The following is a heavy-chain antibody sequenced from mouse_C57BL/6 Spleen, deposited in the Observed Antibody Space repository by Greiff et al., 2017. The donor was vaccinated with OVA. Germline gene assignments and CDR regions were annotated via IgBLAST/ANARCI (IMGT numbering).Heavy chain of an antibody. J-gene: IGHJ1*03. CDR2: IYPGSGNT. CDR3: ARSLYYYGRYFDV. D-gene: IGHD1-1*01. Sequence: VQLQQSGPELVKPGASVKISCKASGYSFTSYYIHWVKQRPGQGLEWIGWIYPGSGNTKYNEKFKGKATLTADTSSSTAYMQLSSLTSEDSAVYYCARSLYYYGRYFDVWGTGTTVTVSS. V-gene: IGHV1-66*01. CDR1: GYSFTSYY.